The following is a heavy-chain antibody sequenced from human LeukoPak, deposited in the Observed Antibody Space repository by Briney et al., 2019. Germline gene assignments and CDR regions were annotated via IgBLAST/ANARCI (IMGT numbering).Heavy chain of an antibody. CDR3: ASYCSGGSCYSADFDY. Sequence: PGGSLRLSCAASGFTFRSYSMNWVRQAPWKGLEWVSSISSSSSYIYYADSVKGRFTISRDNAKNSLYLQMNSLRAEDTAVYYCASYCSGGSCYSADFDYWGQGTLVTVSS. V-gene: IGHV3-21*01. J-gene: IGHJ4*02. D-gene: IGHD2-15*01. CDR1: GFTFRSYS. CDR2: ISSSSSYI.